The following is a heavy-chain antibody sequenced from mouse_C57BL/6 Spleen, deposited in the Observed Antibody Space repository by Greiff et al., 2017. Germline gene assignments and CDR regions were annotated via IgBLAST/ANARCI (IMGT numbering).Heavy chain of an antibody. CDR1: GYSITSGYY. Sequence: EVKLMESGPGLVKPSQSLSLTCSVTGYSITSGYYWNWIRQFPGNKLEWMGYISYDGSNNYNPSLKNRISITRDTSKNQFFLKLNSVTTEDTATYYWARGGYYEYFDVCGTGTTVTVSS. J-gene: IGHJ1*03. V-gene: IGHV3-6*01. CDR2: ISYDGSN. CDR3: ARGGYYEYFDV. D-gene: IGHD2-3*01.